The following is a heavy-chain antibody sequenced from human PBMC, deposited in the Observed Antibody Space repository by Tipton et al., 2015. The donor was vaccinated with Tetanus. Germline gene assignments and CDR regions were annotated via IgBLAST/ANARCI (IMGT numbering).Heavy chain of an antibody. D-gene: IGHD3-3*01. V-gene: IGHV4-39*01. CDR3: ARHQSGYFTPFDY. CDR1: GGSIRGGTFY. CDR2: IYESGDT. J-gene: IGHJ4*02. Sequence: LRLSCTVSGGSIRGGTFYWGWIRQPPGKGLEWIGSIYESGDTYYIPPLKSRATISVDTSKNQFSLNLNSMAAADTGVYYCARHQSGYFTPFDYWGQGNLVTVSS.